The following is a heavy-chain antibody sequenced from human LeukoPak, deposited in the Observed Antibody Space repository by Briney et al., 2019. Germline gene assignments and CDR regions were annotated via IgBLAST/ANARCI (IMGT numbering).Heavy chain of an antibody. CDR2: IYHSGST. CDR3: ARVPRGPVDY. D-gene: IGHD2-2*01. CDR1: GYSISSGYY. J-gene: IGHJ4*02. Sequence: SETLSLTCTVSGYSISSGYYWGWIRQPPGKGLEWIGSIYHSGSTYYNPSLKSRVTISVDTSKNQFSLKLSSVTAADTAVYYCARVPRGPVDYWGQGTLVTVSS. V-gene: IGHV4-38-2*02.